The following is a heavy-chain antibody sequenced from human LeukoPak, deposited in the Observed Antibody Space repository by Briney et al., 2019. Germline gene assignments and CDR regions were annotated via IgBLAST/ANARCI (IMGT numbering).Heavy chain of an antibody. CDR1: GASTTGGYY. Sequence: SETLALTCAVSGASTTGGYYWTWIRQPPGKGLEWIGYLGNPNYNPSLKGRVTISGDRSKNQFSLKLNSVTPADTAVYYCATYRGGGGGVGYWGQGTLVTVSS. V-gene: IGHV4-61*08. CDR2: LGNP. D-gene: IGHD3-10*01. J-gene: IGHJ4*02. CDR3: ATYRGGGGGVGY.